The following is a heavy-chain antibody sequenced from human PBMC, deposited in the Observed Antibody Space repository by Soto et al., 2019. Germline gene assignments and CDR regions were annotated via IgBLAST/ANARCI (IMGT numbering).Heavy chain of an antibody. CDR3: ARHGRRGTGWLLLYYFDY. J-gene: IGHJ4*02. Sequence: SETLSLTCTVSGGSISSYYWSWIRQPPWKGLEWIGYIYYSGSTNYNPSLKSRVTISVDTSKNQFSLKLSSVTAADTAVYYCARHGRRGTGWLLLYYFDYWGQGILVTVSS. V-gene: IGHV4-59*08. CDR1: GGSISSYY. CDR2: IYYSGST. D-gene: IGHD2-21*01.